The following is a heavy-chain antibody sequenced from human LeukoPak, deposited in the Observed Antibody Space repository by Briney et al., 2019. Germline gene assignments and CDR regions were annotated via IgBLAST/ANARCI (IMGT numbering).Heavy chain of an antibody. CDR1: GFTFSSYW. V-gene: IGHV3-15*01. D-gene: IGHD1-26*01. Sequence: GGSLRLSCAVSGFTFSSYWMTWVRQAPGKGLEWVGRIKSKTDGGTTDYAAPVKGRFTISRDDSRNTLYLQMNSLKTEDTAVYYCTTAPELTDAFDIWGQGTMVTVSS. J-gene: IGHJ3*02. CDR2: IKSKTDGGTT. CDR3: TTAPELTDAFDI.